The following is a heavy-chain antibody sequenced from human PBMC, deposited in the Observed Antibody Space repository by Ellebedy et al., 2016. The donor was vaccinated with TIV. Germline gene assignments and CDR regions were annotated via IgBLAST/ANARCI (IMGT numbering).Heavy chain of an antibody. CDR3: ARDEGGSGSLSY. V-gene: IGHV4-59*12. CDR2: VYYSGST. J-gene: IGHJ4*02. Sequence: MPSETLSLTCTVSGASISSYYWSWIRQPPGKGLEWIGYVYYSGSTYYRPSLKTRVTISLDTSNNQFSLRLNSVTAADTAVYYCARDEGGSGSLSYWGQGSLVTVSS. CDR1: GASISSYY. D-gene: IGHD3-10*01.